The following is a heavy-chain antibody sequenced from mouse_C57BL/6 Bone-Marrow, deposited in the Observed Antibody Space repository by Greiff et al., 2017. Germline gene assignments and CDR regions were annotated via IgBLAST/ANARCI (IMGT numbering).Heavy chain of an antibody. Sequence: QVQLQQPGAELVKPGASVKLSCKASGYTFTNYWMHWVKQRPGQGLEWIGMMHPNGGSPDYNEKFKGEATLSVDKSSRTAYMELSSLTSEDSAVYYCPRSYDYDDYTMDYWGQGTSVTVSS. CDR3: PRSYDYDDYTMDY. CDR2: MHPNGGSP. V-gene: IGHV1-64*01. J-gene: IGHJ4*01. D-gene: IGHD2-4*01. CDR1: GYTFTNYW.